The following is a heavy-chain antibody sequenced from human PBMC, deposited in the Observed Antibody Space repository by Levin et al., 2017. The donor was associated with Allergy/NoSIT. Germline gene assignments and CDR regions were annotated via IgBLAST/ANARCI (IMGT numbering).Heavy chain of an antibody. CDR1: GYTFTSYG. D-gene: IGHD6-19*01. V-gene: IGHV1-18*01. CDR2: ISAYNGNT. CDR3: ARAAPGYSSGWPFDY. Sequence: ASVKVSCKASGYTFTSYGISWVRQAPGQGLEWMGWISAYNGNTNYAQKLQGRVTMTTDTSTSTAYMELRSLRSDDTAVYYCARAAPGYSSGWPFDYWGQGTLVTVSS. J-gene: IGHJ4*02.